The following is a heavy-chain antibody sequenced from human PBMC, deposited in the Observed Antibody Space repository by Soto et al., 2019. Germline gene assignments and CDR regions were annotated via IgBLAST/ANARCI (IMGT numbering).Heavy chain of an antibody. Sequence: GGSLRLSCAASGFTFSSYGMHWVRQAPGKGLEWVAVIWYDGSNKYYADSVKGRFTISRDNSKNTLYLQMNSLRAEDTAVYYCARARSVTLYYYYYMDVWGKGTTVTVSS. CDR2: IWYDGSNK. V-gene: IGHV3-33*01. D-gene: IGHD3-10*01. CDR1: GFTFSSYG. J-gene: IGHJ6*03. CDR3: ARARSVTLYYYYYMDV.